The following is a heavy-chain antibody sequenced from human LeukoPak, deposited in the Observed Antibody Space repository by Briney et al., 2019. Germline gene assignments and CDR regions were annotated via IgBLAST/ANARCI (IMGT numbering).Heavy chain of an antibody. Sequence: SSETLSLTCAVYGESFSDYNWTWIRQPPGKGLELIGEIDHSGDTNYNPSLKSRITISLDTSTNQFSLKLTSVSAADTAVYYCARPSGATPFKRFAYWGQGTLVTVSS. CDR2: IDHSGDT. V-gene: IGHV4-34*01. J-gene: IGHJ4*02. D-gene: IGHD2-15*01. CDR3: ARPSGATPFKRFAY. CDR1: GESFSDYN.